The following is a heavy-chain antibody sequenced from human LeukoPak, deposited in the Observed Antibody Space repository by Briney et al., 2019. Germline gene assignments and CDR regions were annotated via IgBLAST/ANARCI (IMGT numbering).Heavy chain of an antibody. CDR2: ISGSGGGT. V-gene: IGHV3-23*01. J-gene: IGHJ4*02. D-gene: IGHD6-13*01. Sequence: GGSLRLSCAASGFIFSSYAMGWVRQAPGKGLEWVSTISGSGGGTYYADSVRGRFTISRDNSKNTLYLQMSSLRAEDTAVYYCAKVGGIAAAEYWGQGTLVTVSS. CDR3: AKVGGIAAAEY. CDR1: GFIFSSYA.